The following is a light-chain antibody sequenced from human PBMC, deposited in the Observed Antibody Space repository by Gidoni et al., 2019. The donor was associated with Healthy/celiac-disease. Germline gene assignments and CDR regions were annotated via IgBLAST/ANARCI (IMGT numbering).Light chain of an antibody. J-gene: IGKJ3*01. CDR3: QQYNNWPLFT. Sequence: EIVMTQSPATLPVSPGERATISCRASQSVSSNLACYQQKPGQAPRLLIYGASTRATGIPARFSGSVSGTEFTLTISSLQSEDFAVYYCQQYNNWPLFTFXPXTKVDIK. V-gene: IGKV3-15*01. CDR2: GAS. CDR1: QSVSSN.